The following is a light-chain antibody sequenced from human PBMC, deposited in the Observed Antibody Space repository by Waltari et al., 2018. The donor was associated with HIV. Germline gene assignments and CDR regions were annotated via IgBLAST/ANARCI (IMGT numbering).Light chain of an antibody. V-gene: IGKV4-1*01. CDR2: WAS. CDR1: QSLLYSSNNKNY. CDR3: QQFNSYPLT. J-gene: IGKJ4*01. Sequence: DIVMTQSPDSLAVSLGERATINCKSSQSLLYSSNNKNYLAWYQQKPGQPPKLLIFWASTRESGVPDRFSGSGSGTDFTLTISSLQPEDFATYYCQQFNSYPLTFGGGTKVEIK.